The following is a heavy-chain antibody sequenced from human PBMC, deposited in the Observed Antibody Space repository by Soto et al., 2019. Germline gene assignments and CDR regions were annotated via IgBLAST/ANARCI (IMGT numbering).Heavy chain of an antibody. D-gene: IGHD3-9*01. CDR1: GGSISSSSYY. Sequence: PSETLSLTCTVSGGSISSSSYYWGWIRQPPGKGLEWIGSIYYSGSTYYNPSLKSRVTISVDTSKNQFSLKLSSVTAADTAVYYCASPRGEGDYDILTGYYPFDYWGQGTLVTVLL. V-gene: IGHV4-39*01. CDR3: ASPRGEGDYDILTGYYPFDY. CDR2: IYYSGST. J-gene: IGHJ4*02.